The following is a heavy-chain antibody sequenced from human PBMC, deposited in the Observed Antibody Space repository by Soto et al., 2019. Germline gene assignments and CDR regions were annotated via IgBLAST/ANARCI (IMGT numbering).Heavy chain of an antibody. J-gene: IGHJ6*03. CDR3: ARGDCVGGTCYSLAGSFYYYMDV. CDR1: GFTFSNYW. CDR2: INSDGSVS. V-gene: IGHV3-74*02. D-gene: IGHD2-15*01. Sequence: EVQLVESGGGLVQPGGSLRPSCAASGFTFSNYWMYWVRQAPGKGLEWVSRINSDGSVSSYADSVKGRLTISRDNVKNTLYLQMDSLRAEDTAVYYCARGDCVGGTCYSLAGSFYYYMDVWGKGTTVTVFS.